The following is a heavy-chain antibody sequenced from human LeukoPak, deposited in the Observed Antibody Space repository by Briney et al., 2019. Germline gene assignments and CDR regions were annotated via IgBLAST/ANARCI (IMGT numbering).Heavy chain of an antibody. V-gene: IGHV5-51*01. J-gene: IGHJ4*02. CDR2: IYPGDSDT. Sequence: GESLKISCKASGYSFTRNWIGWVRQMPGKGLEWMGIIYPGDSDTKYSPSFQGHVTISADKSINTAYLQWSSLKASDTAIYYCATHLTRCGWYTYFDYWGQGTLVTVPS. CDR3: ATHLTRCGWYTYFDY. D-gene: IGHD6-19*01. CDR1: GYSFTRNW.